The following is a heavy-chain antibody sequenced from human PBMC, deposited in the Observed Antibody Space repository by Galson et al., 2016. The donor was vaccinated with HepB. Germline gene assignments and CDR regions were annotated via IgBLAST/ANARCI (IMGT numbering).Heavy chain of an antibody. D-gene: IGHD2-15*01. CDR2: IYYTGST. CDR1: GGSISSRSYY. Sequence: SETLSLTCSVSGGSISSRSYYWAWIRQPPGKGLEWIGNIYYTGSTYYNPSLKSRVTISVDTSRNQFSLRLSSVTAADSAVYYCARQSTENIVVVVARYFDFWGQGTLVTVSS. V-gene: IGHV4-39*01. J-gene: IGHJ4*02. CDR3: ARQSTENIVVVVARYFDF.